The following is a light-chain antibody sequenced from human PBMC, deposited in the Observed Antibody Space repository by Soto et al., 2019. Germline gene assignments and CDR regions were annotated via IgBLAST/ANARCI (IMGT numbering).Light chain of an antibody. CDR3: SSYTSSSTLV. J-gene: IGLJ2*01. Sequence: SVLTQPASVSGSPGQSITISCTGTSSDVGGYNYVSWYQQHPGKAPKLMIYDVSNRPSGVSNHFSGSKSGNTASLTISGLQAEDEADYYCSSYTSSSTLVFGGGTQLTVL. CDR2: DVS. V-gene: IGLV2-14*01. CDR1: SSDVGGYNY.